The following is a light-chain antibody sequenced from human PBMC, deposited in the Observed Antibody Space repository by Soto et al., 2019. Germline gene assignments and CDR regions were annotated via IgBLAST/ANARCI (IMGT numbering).Light chain of an antibody. CDR3: SSYRSSSTVEV. J-gene: IGLJ2*01. CDR2: DVS. CDR1: SIDIGIYNY. Sequence: QSALTQPASVSGSPGQSITISCTGTSIDIGIYNYVSWYQQHPGKAPKLMIYDVSNRPSGVSNRFSGSKSGNTASLTISGLQAEDEADYYCSSYRSSSTVEVFGGGTQLTVL. V-gene: IGLV2-14*03.